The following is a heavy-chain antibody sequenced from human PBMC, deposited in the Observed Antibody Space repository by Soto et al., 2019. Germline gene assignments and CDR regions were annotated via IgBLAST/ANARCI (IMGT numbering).Heavy chain of an antibody. CDR3: ARRGYCSGGSCYYMDV. D-gene: IGHD2-15*01. Sequence: SETLSLTCTVSGGSISSYYWSWIRQPPGKGLEWIGYIYYSGSTNYNPSLKSRVTISVDTSKNQFSLKLSSVTAADTAVYYCARRGYCSGGSCYYMDVWGKGTTVTVSS. CDR2: IYYSGST. CDR1: GGSISSYY. J-gene: IGHJ6*03. V-gene: IGHV4-59*08.